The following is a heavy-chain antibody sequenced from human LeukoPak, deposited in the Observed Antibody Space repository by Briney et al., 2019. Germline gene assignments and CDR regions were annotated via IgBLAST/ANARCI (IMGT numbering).Heavy chain of an antibody. CDR1: GGSISSSSYY. Sequence: PSETLSLTCTVSGGSISSSSYYWGWIRQPPGKGLEWIGSIYYSGSTYYNPSLKSRVTISVDTSKNQFSLKLSSVTAADTAVYYCAREVGATTNWGQGALVTVSS. D-gene: IGHD1-26*01. CDR2: IYYSGST. J-gene: IGHJ4*02. V-gene: IGHV4-39*07. CDR3: AREVGATTN.